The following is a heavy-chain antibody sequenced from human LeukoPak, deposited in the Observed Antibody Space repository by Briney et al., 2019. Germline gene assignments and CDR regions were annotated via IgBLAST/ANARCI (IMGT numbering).Heavy chain of an antibody. V-gene: IGHV4-31*03. CDR1: GGSISSGGYY. J-gene: IGHJ4*02. CDR2: IYYSGST. CDR3: ARLDYDILTALDY. D-gene: IGHD3-9*01. Sequence: SETLSLTCTVSGGSISSGGYYWSWIRQHPGKGLEWIGYIYYSGSTYYNPSLKSRVTMSVDTSKNQFSLKLSSVTAADTAVYYCARLDYDILTALDYWGQGTLVTVSS.